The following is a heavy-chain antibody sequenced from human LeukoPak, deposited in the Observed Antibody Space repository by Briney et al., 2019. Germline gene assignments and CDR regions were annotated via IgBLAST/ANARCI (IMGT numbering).Heavy chain of an antibody. CDR3: ARHRTASDY. D-gene: IGHD3-16*02. CDR2: IHQDGSDK. CDR1: GFTFSRCW. Sequence: GGSLRLSCAASGFTFSRCWMSWVRQAPGKGLEWVANIHQDGSDKYYVDSVKGRFTISRDNAKNSLYLQMNSLRAEDTAVYYCARHRTASDYWGQGTLVTVSS. J-gene: IGHJ4*02. V-gene: IGHV3-7*01.